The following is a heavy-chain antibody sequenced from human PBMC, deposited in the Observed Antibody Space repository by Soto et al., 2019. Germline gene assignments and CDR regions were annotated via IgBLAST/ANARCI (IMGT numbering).Heavy chain of an antibody. CDR1: GFTFSSYA. D-gene: IGHD2-2*01. Sequence: PGGSLRLSCAASGFTFSSYAMHWVRQAPGKGLEWVAVISYDGGNKYYADSVKGRFTISRDNSKNTLYLQMNSLRAEDTAVYYCATDWYCSSTSCSNFDYWGQGXLVTVYS. V-gene: IGHV3-30-3*01. CDR2: ISYDGGNK. J-gene: IGHJ4*02. CDR3: ATDWYCSSTSCSNFDY.